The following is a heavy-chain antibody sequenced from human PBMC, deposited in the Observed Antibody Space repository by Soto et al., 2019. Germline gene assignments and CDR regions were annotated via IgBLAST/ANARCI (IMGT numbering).Heavy chain of an antibody. Sequence: GASLKVSCKASGYTFTNYYIHWVRQAPGQGLEWMGWISAYNGNTNYAQKLQGRVTMTTDTSTSTAYMELRSLRSDDTAVYYCARNRGSGYANDAFDIWGQGTMVTVSS. CDR3: ARNRGSGYANDAFDI. V-gene: IGHV1-18*04. D-gene: IGHD3-22*01. J-gene: IGHJ3*02. CDR2: ISAYNGNT. CDR1: GYTFTNYY.